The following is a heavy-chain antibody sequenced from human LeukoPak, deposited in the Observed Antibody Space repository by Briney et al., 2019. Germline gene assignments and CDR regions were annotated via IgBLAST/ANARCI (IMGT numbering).Heavy chain of an antibody. CDR1: GFTFSDYY. J-gene: IGHJ4*02. CDR2: ISSSGSTI. V-gene: IGHV3-11*01. CDR3: ARIWFGELLLGFDY. Sequence: PGGSLRLSCAASGFTFSDYYMSWIRQPPGKGLEWVSYISSSGSTIYYADSVKGRFTISRDNAKNSPYLQMNSLRAEDTAVYDCARIWFGELLLGFDYWGQGTLVTVSS. D-gene: IGHD3-10*01.